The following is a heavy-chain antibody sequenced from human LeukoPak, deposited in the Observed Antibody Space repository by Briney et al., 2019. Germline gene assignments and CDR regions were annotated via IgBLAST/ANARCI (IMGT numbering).Heavy chain of an antibody. D-gene: IGHD3-10*01. Sequence: PGRSLRLSCAASGFTFSSYGMHWVRQAPGKGLEWVAVISYDGSNKYYADSVKGRFTISRDNSKNTLYLQMNSLRAEDTAVYYCAKDAYGSGSYYLNWFDPWGQGTLVIVSS. V-gene: IGHV3-30*18. CDR1: GFTFSSYG. J-gene: IGHJ5*02. CDR3: AKDAYGSGSYYLNWFDP. CDR2: ISYDGSNK.